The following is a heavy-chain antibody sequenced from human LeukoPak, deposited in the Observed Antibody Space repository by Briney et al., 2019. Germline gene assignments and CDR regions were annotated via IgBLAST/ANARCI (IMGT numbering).Heavy chain of an antibody. CDR3: AKSARGYSYGYGNGYYFDY. Sequence: GGSLRLSCAASGFTFSNAWIGWVRQMPGKGLEWMGIIYPGDSDTRYSPSFQGQVTISADKSISTAYLQWSSLKASDTAMYYCAKSARGYSYGYGNGYYFDYWGQGTLVTVSS. CDR1: GFTFSNAW. J-gene: IGHJ4*02. D-gene: IGHD5-18*01. V-gene: IGHV5-51*01. CDR2: IYPGDSDT.